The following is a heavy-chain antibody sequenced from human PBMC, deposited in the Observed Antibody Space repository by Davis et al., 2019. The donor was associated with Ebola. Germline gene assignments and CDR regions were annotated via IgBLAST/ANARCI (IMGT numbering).Heavy chain of an antibody. CDR3: AGGASYPAY. CDR2: IKQDGSEK. J-gene: IGHJ4*02. D-gene: IGHD2-2*01. V-gene: IGHV3-7*03. Sequence: GESLKISCAASGFTFSTYWMSWFRQAPGKGLEWVASIKQDGSEKKYVDSVEGRFTISRDNAENSLHLQMNSLRTEDTAVYFCAGGASYPAYWGQGTLVTVSS. CDR1: GFTFSTYW.